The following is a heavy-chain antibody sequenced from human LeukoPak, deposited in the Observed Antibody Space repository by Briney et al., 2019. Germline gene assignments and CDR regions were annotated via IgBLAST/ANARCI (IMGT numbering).Heavy chain of an antibody. V-gene: IGHV1-8*01. CDR2: MNPNSGNT. Sequence: GASVKVSCKASGYTFTSYDINWVRQATAQGLEWMGWMNPNSGNTGYAQKFQGRVTMTRNTSISTAYMELSSLRSEDTAVYYCARAPARIAASYVYGMDVWGQGTTVTVSS. CDR3: ARAPARIAASYVYGMDV. CDR1: GYTFTSYD. J-gene: IGHJ6*02. D-gene: IGHD6-6*01.